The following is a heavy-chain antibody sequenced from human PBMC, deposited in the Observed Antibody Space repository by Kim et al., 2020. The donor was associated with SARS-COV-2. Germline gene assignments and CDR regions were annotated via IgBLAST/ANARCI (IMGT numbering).Heavy chain of an antibody. Sequence: AQKFQGRVTLTTDTSTSTVYLELRSLTSDDTAVYYCARGGLMTTPDDSFDIWGQGTMVTVSS. CDR3: ARGGLMTTPDDSFDI. D-gene: IGHD1-1*01. V-gene: IGHV1-18*01. J-gene: IGHJ3*02.